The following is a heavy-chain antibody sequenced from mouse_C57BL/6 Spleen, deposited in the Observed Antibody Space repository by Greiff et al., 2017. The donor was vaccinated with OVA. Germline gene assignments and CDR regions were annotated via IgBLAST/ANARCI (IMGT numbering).Heavy chain of an antibody. CDR3: ARHEGGGYDYDVGFAY. CDR1: GYTFTEYT. V-gene: IGHV1-62-2*01. CDR2: FYPGSGSI. D-gene: IGHD2-4*01. J-gene: IGHJ3*01. Sequence: VQLQQSGAELVKPGASVKLSCKASGYTFTEYTIHWVKQRSGQGLEWIGWFYPGSGSIKYNEKFKDKATLTADKSSSTVDMEHSRLTSEDSAVYFCARHEGGGYDYDVGFAYWGQGTLVTVSA.